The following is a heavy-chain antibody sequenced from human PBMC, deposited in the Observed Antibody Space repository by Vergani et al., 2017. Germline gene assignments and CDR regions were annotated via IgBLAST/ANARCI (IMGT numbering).Heavy chain of an antibody. J-gene: IGHJ6*03. CDR1: GFTFSSYA. Sequence: EVQLLESGGGLVQPGGSLRLSCAASGFTFSSYAMSWVRQAPGKGLEWVAVIYSGGSSTYYADSVKGRFTISRDNSKNTLYLQMNSLRADDTAVYYCAKSKLYYYYMDVWGKGTTVTVS. CDR3: AKSKLYYYYMDV. CDR2: IYSGGSST. V-gene: IGHV3-23*03.